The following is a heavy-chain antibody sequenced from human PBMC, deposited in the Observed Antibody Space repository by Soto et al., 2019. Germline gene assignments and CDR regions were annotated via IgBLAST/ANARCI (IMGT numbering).Heavy chain of an antibody. CDR2: IYYSGST. CDR1: GGSISSYY. Sequence: SETLSLTCTVSGGSISSYYWSWIRQPPGKGLEWIGYIYYSGSTNYNPSLKSRVTISVDTSKNQFSLKLSSVTAADTAVYYCARGGGPHYFDYWGQGTLVTVSS. CDR3: ARGGGPHYFDY. J-gene: IGHJ4*02. V-gene: IGHV4-59*08. D-gene: IGHD3-16*01.